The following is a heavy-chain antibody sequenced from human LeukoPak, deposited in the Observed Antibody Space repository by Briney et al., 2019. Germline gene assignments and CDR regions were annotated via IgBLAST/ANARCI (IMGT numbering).Heavy chain of an antibody. CDR3: ARGVYGDYVDFDY. Sequence: PSETLSLTCTVSGGSMSSYYWSWIRQPPGKGLEWIGYIYYSGNTKYSPSLKSRVTISVDTSKSQISLKLSSVTAADTAVYYCARGVYGDYVDFDYWGQGTLVTVSS. CDR1: GGSMSSYY. J-gene: IGHJ4*02. V-gene: IGHV4-59*12. CDR2: IYYSGNT. D-gene: IGHD4-17*01.